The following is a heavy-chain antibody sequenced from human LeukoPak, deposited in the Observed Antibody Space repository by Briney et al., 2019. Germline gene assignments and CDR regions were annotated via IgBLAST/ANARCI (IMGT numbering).Heavy chain of an antibody. CDR2: ISSSSSYI. J-gene: IGHJ5*02. D-gene: IGHD3-22*01. Sequence: GGSLRLSCAASGSTFSSYSMNWVRQAPGKGLEWVSSISSSSSYIYYADSVKGRFTISRDNAKNSLYLQMNSLRAEDTAVYYCARGRRVDYYDSSGYPNWFDPWGQGTLVTVSS. V-gene: IGHV3-21*01. CDR1: GSTFSSYS. CDR3: ARGRRVDYYDSSGYPNWFDP.